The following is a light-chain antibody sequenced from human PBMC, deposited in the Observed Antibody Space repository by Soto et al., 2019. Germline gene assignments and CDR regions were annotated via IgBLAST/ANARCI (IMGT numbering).Light chain of an antibody. V-gene: IGLV1-40*01. Sequence: QSVLTQPPSVSGAPGQRVTISCTGNNSNIGAGYDVHWYQQLPGTAPKPLIYGNINRPSGVPDRFSGSKSGASVSLAITGLQVEDEADYYCQSYDSSLSAWVFGGGTKLTVL. J-gene: IGLJ2*01. CDR1: NSNIGAGYD. CDR3: QSYDSSLSAWV. CDR2: GNI.